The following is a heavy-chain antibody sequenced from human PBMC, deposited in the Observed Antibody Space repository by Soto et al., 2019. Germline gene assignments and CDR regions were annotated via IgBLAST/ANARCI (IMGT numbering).Heavy chain of an antibody. D-gene: IGHD3-22*01. J-gene: IGHJ1*01. Sequence: QVQLVESGGGVVQPGRSLRLSCAASGFTFSSYGMHWVRQAPGKGLEWVAVISYDGSNKYYADSVKGQFTISRDNSKNTLYLQMNSLRAEDTAVYYCAKDRGGGITMIVGPRLGYWFQHWARAPWSPSPQ. CDR3: AKDRGGGITMIVGPRLGYWFQH. V-gene: IGHV3-30*18. CDR2: ISYDGSNK. CDR1: GFTFSSYG.